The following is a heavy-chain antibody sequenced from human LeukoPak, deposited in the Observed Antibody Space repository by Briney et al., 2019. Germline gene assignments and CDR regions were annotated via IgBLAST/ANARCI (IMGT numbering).Heavy chain of an antibody. CDR2: ISAYNGNT. CDR1: GYTFTSYG. V-gene: IGHV1-18*01. CDR3: ARESYGASYYGMDV. Sequence: ASVKVSCKASGYTFTSYGISWVRQAPGQGLEWMGWISAYNGNTNYSQKLQGRVTMTTDTSTSTAYMELRSLRSDDTAVYYCARESYGASYYGMDVWGQGTTVTVSS. J-gene: IGHJ6*02. D-gene: IGHD4-17*01.